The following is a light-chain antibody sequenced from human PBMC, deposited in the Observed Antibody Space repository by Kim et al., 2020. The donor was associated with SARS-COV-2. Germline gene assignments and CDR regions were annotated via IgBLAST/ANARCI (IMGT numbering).Light chain of an antibody. Sequence: SYELTQPPSVSVAPGKTARITCGGNNIGSKSVPWYQQKPGQAPVLVIYYDIDRPSGIPERFSGSNSGNTATLTISRVEAEDEADYYCQVWGSGVVFGGGTQLTVL. CDR2: YDI. J-gene: IGLJ2*01. CDR1: NIGSKS. CDR3: QVWGSGVV. V-gene: IGLV3-21*04.